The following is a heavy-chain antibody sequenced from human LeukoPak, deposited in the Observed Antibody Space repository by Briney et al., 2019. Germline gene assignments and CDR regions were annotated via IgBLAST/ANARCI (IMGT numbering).Heavy chain of an antibody. CDR1: GFTFSDYY. D-gene: IGHD4-23*01. Sequence: GGSLRLSCAASGFTFSDYYMTWIRQAPGKGLQWVSYISKSGSTIKYADSGKVRVTIFGDNTKNSLYLQMNSLGAEDTAVYYCARIQRSGNSGYALDIWGQGTVVTVSS. CDR2: ISKSGSTI. J-gene: IGHJ3*02. V-gene: IGHV3-11*04. CDR3: ARIQRSGNSGYALDI.